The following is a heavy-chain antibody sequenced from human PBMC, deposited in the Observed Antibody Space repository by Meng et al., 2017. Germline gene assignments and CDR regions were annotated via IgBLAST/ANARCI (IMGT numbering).Heavy chain of an antibody. Sequence: GRGGVQRWWSRSLTCAAAGVIFSSFGRHWFRKAPGKRLGLVSVIWYDGNNKYYADYVKGRFTISRDNSKNSLYLQMNSLRAEDTAVYYCAKSMYYYDSSGYTFDYWGQGTLVTVSS. CDR2: IWYDGNNK. CDR1: GVIFSSFG. D-gene: IGHD3-22*01. CDR3: AKSMYYYDSSGYTFDY. J-gene: IGHJ4*02. V-gene: IGHV3-33*06.